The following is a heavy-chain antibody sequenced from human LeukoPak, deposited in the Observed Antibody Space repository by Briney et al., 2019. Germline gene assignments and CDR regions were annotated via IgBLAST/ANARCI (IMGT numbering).Heavy chain of an antibody. J-gene: IGHJ4*02. Sequence: PGGSLRLSCAASGFTFSSYAMSWVRQAPGKGLEWVSAISGSGGTTYYADSVKGRFSISRDNFKNTLYLQMNSLRVEDTAVYFCASGATTRLDYWGQGTLVTVSS. CDR3: ASGATTRLDY. D-gene: IGHD1-26*01. V-gene: IGHV3-23*01. CDR1: GFTFSSYA. CDR2: ISGSGGTT.